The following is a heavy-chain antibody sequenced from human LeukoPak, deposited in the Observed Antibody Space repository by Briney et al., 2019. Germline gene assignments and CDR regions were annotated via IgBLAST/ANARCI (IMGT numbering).Heavy chain of an antibody. CDR3: ARDGGWFDP. J-gene: IGHJ5*02. CDR2: IGGRDGGT. D-gene: IGHD3-3*01. CDR1: GFIFSNYA. Sequence: GGSLRLSCAASGFIFSNYAMSWVRQAPGKGLEWVSAIGGRDGGTYYADSVKGRFTVSRDDPKNTLYLQMNTLRVEDTAVYYCARDGGWFDPWGQGTLVTVSS. V-gene: IGHV3-23*01.